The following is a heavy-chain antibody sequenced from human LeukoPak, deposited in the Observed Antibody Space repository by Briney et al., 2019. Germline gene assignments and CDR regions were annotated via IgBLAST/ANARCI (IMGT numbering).Heavy chain of an antibody. Sequence: GGSLRLSCAASGFTFDDYGLSWVRQAPGKGLEWVSTINWNGGSTGYADSVKGRFTISRDNAKNSLYLQMNSLRAEDTALYHCARVSDISVAAYFDYWGQGTLVTVSP. CDR2: INWNGGST. D-gene: IGHD6-19*01. V-gene: IGHV3-20*01. J-gene: IGHJ4*02. CDR1: GFTFDDYG. CDR3: ARVSDISVAAYFDY.